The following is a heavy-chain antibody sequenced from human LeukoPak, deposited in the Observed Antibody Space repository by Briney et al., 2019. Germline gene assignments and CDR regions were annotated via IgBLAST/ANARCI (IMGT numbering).Heavy chain of an antibody. CDR1: GFTFSSYG. V-gene: IGHV3-30*18. CDR2: VPFDGSQK. J-gene: IGHJ4*02. CDR3: AKQEIGITWSMGY. D-gene: IGHD1-14*01. Sequence: GGSLRLSCAASGFTFSSYGMYWVRQAPGKGLEWVAVVPFDGSQKFYADSAKGRFTISRDDSKNMLFLQMNSLRVEDTALYYCAKQEIGITWSMGYWGQGTLVTVSS.